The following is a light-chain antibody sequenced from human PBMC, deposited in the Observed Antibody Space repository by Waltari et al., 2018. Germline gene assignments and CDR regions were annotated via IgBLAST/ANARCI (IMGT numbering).Light chain of an antibody. J-gene: IGKJ1*01. Sequence: EVEMTQSPATLSVSQGERATLSCRASQSISINMVWYQQRPCQAPRLLIYEASMRATDIPARFSGSGSWTEFTLTISSVQSEDAAVYYCQQFNDWPRTFGQGTKVEIK. CDR2: EAS. CDR3: QQFNDWPRT. V-gene: IGKV3-15*01. CDR1: QSISIN.